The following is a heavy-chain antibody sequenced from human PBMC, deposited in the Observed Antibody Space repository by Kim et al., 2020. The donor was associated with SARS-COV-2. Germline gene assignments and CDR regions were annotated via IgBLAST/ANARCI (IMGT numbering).Heavy chain of an antibody. CDR3: ARHESYYYDSSGYYDY. Sequence: SETLSLTCAVSGGSISSSNWWSWVRQPPGTGLEWIGEIYHSGSTNYNPSLKSRVTISVDKSKNQFSLKLSSVTAADTAVYYCARHESYYYDSSGYYDYWGQGTLVTVSS. CDR1: GGSISSSNW. CDR2: IYHSGST. J-gene: IGHJ4*02. D-gene: IGHD3-22*01. V-gene: IGHV4-4*02.